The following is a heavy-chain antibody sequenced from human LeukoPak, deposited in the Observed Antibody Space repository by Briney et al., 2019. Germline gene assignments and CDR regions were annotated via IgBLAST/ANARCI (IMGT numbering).Heavy chain of an antibody. Sequence: PGGSLRLSCAASGFTVSSNYMSWVRQAPGKGLEWVSVIYSGGSTYYADSVKGRFTISRDNSKNTLYLQMNSLRAEDTAVYYCARVAAAGYYYYYGMDGWGQGTTVTVSS. D-gene: IGHD6-13*01. V-gene: IGHV3-53*01. CDR1: GFTVSSNY. J-gene: IGHJ6*02. CDR3: ARVAAAGYYYYYGMDG. CDR2: IYSGGST.